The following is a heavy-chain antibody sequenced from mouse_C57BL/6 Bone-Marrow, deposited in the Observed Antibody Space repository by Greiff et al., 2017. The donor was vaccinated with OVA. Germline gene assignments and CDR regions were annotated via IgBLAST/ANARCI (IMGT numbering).Heavy chain of an antibody. CDR2: IYPGSGNT. J-gene: IGHJ1*03. V-gene: IGHV1-66*01. Sequence: QVQLQQSGPELVKPGASVKISCKASGYSFTSYYIHWVKQRPGQGLEWIGWIYPGSGNTKYNEKFKGKATLTADTSSSTAYMQLSSLTSEDSAVYYCASYYYGSHWYFDVWGTGTTVTVSS. CDR3: ASYYYGSHWYFDV. CDR1: GYSFTSYY. D-gene: IGHD1-1*01.